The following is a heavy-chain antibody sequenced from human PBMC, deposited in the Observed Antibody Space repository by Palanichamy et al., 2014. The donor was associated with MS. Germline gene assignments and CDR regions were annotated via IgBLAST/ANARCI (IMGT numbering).Heavy chain of an antibody. CDR2: ISYDGGNR. D-gene: IGHD3-10*01. J-gene: IGHJ4*02. V-gene: IGHV3-30-3*01. Sequence: QVQLVESGGGVVQPGRSLRLSCAASAFTFSRNAMHWVRQAPGKGLEWVAVISYDGGNRYYADPVKGRFTISRDNSKNTVYLQLNNLRTEDTAMYYCAKGGPYYGSGSADFWGQGTLVTVSS. CDR1: AFTFSRNA. CDR3: AKGGPYYGSGSADF.